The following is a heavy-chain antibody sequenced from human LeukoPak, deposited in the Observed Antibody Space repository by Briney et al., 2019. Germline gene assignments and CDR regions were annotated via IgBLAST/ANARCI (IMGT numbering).Heavy chain of an antibody. CDR1: GYTFTGYY. Sequence: GASVKVSCKASGYTFTGYYMHWVRQAPGQGLEWMGWMNPNSGNTGYAQKFQGRVTMTRNTSISTAYMELSSLRSEDTAVYYCARGVGGYCGGDCSPFDYWGQGTLVTVSS. D-gene: IGHD2-21*02. CDR2: MNPNSGNT. V-gene: IGHV1-8*02. CDR3: ARGVGGYCGGDCSPFDY. J-gene: IGHJ4*02.